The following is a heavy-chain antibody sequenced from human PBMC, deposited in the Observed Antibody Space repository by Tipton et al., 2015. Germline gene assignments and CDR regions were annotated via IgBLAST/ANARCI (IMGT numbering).Heavy chain of an antibody. CDR1: GFSFSGDS. CDR2: ISPSSRYI. J-gene: IGHJ5*02. CDR3: ARAGNDLDWGNWFDP. D-gene: IGHD3-3*01. V-gene: IGHV3-21*01. Sequence: GSLRLSCAASGFSFSGDSMNWVRQAPGKGLEWVSSISPSSRYIYYRDSVKGRFTISRDNSKNTLYLQMNSLRAEDTAAYYCARAGNDLDWGNWFDPWGQGTLVTVSS.